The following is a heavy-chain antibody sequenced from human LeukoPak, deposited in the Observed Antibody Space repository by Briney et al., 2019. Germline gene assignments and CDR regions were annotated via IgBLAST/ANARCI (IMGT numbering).Heavy chain of an antibody. CDR1: GFTFSNYA. D-gene: IGHD6-19*01. CDR2: INGGGDTT. J-gene: IGHJ4*02. V-gene: IGHV3-23*01. CDR3: ARESFKSLAGYLDY. Sequence: GGSLTLSCAASGFTFSNYAMTWVRQAPGKGLEWVSGINGGGDTTYYADSEKGRFTISRDNSRKTLYLQMNSLRVADTAVYFCARESFKSLAGYLDYWGQGSLVTVSS.